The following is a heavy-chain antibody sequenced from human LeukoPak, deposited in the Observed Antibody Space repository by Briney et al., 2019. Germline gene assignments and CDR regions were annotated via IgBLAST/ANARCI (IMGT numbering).Heavy chain of an antibody. V-gene: IGHV4-59*08. CDR2: ISESGST. Sequence: SETLSLTCTVSGASISSYNWNWIRQPPGKGLEWIGYISESGSTNYNSSLENRVTLSLDTSKNEISLNLRSATVVDTAVYYCARQDALGKFPPPFYMDVWGKGTTVIVS. J-gene: IGHJ6*03. CDR1: GASISSYN. CDR3: ARQDALGKFPPPFYMDV. D-gene: IGHD3-16*01.